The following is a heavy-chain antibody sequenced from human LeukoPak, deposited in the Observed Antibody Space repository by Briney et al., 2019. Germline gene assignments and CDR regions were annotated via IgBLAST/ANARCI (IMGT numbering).Heavy chain of an antibody. CDR2: INPNSGGT. J-gene: IGHJ4*02. V-gene: IGHV1-2*02. CDR1: GYTFTGYY. Sequence: ASVKVSCKASGYTFTGYYMHWVRQAPGQGLEWTGWINPNSGGTNYAQKFQGRVTMTRDTSISTAYMELSRLRSDDTAVYYYARSPLGYYGSGSYSDWGQGTLVTVSS. D-gene: IGHD3-10*01. CDR3: ARSPLGYYGSGSYSD.